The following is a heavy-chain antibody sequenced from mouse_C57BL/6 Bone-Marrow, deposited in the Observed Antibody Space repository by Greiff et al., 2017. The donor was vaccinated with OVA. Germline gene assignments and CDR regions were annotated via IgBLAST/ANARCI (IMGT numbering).Heavy chain of an antibody. V-gene: IGHV1-81*01. CDR1: GYTFTSYG. Sequence: VQLQQSGAELARPGASVKLSCKASGYTFTSYGISWVKQRTGKGLEWIGDMYPRSGNTYYNEKLKGKATLTADKSSSTAYMELRSLTSEDSAVYVCAREGRYGNYFAYWGQGTLVTVSA. D-gene: IGHD2-10*02. J-gene: IGHJ3*01. CDR3: AREGRYGNYFAY. CDR2: MYPRSGNT.